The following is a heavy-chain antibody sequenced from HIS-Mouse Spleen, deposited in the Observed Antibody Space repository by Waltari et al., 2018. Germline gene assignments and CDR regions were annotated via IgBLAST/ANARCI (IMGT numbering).Heavy chain of an antibody. J-gene: IGHJ5*02. CDR3: ARASGWYWFDP. Sequence: EVQLVESGGGLVQPGGSLRLSCPSPGFTFRTYWMTWVRQAPGKGVEWVDKIKEDGSEKYYVDSGKGRFTISRDNAKNSLYLQMNSLRAEDTAVYYCARASGWYWFDPWGQGTLVTVSS. CDR2: IKEDGSEK. V-gene: IGHV3-7*01. D-gene: IGHD6-19*01. CDR1: GFTFRTYW.